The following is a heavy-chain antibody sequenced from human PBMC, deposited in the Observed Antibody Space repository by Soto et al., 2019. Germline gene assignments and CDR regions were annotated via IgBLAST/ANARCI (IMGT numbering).Heavy chain of an antibody. CDR1: GGSFSGYY. CDR3: ARGRKYCTNGVCYSGSMDV. Sequence: SETLSLTCAVYGGSFSGYYWSWIRQPPGKGLEWIGEINHSGSTNYNPSLKSRVTISVDTSKNQFSLKLSSVTAADTAVYYCARGRKYCTNGVCYSGSMDVWGQGTTVIVSS. D-gene: IGHD2-8*01. CDR2: INHSGST. V-gene: IGHV4-34*01. J-gene: IGHJ6*02.